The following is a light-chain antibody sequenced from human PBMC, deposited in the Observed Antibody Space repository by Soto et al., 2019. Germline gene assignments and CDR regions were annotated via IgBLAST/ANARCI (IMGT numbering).Light chain of an antibody. Sequence: DIVLTQPPATLSLSPGERATLSCRASKSVSSYLAWYQQKPGQAPRLLIYDASNRATGIPARFSGSGSGTDFTLTISSVEPEDFAVYYCQQRSNWPPSWTFGQGTKVEIK. CDR3: QQRSNWPPSWT. CDR2: DAS. V-gene: IGKV3-11*01. CDR1: KSVSSY. J-gene: IGKJ1*01.